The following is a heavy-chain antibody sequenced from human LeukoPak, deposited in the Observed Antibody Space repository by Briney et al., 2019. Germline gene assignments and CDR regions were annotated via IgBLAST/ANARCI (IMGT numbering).Heavy chain of an antibody. J-gene: IGHJ4*02. CDR1: GFTFISYG. CDR2: IWYDGSNK. V-gene: IGHV3-33*01. D-gene: IGHD6-13*01. CDR3: AREDSSSWQLDY. Sequence: GRSLRLSCAASGFTFISYGMHWVRQAPGKGLEWVAVIWYDGSNKYYADSVKGRFTISRDNSKNTLYLQMNSLRAEDTAVYYCAREDSSSWQLDYWGQGTLVTVSS.